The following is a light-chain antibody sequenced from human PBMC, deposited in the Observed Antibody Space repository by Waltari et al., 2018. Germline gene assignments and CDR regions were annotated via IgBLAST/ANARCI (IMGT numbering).Light chain of an antibody. CDR3: QQYNSYSLLT. V-gene: IGKV1-5*03. Sequence: DIQMTQSPSTLSASVGDRVTITCRASQSISNWLAWYQQKPGKAPKLLLYKASTLESGIPSWFSGSGSGTEFTLTISSLQPDDFATYYCQQYNSYSLLTFGGGTKVEIK. J-gene: IGKJ4*01. CDR1: QSISNW. CDR2: KAS.